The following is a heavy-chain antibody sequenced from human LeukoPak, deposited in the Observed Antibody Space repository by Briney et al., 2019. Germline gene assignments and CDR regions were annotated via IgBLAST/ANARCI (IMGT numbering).Heavy chain of an antibody. CDR1: GGSISSGNYY. J-gene: IGHJ4*02. CDR3: ARNTPGYYCMDV. V-gene: IGHV4-30-2*01. CDR2: IYHSGST. D-gene: IGHD1-26*01. Sequence: SETLSLTCTVSGGSISSGNYYWSWIRQPPGKGLEWIGYIYHSGSTYYNPSLKSRVTVSVDGSKNQFSLELSSVTAADTAVYYCARNTPGYYCMDVWGQGTLVTVSS.